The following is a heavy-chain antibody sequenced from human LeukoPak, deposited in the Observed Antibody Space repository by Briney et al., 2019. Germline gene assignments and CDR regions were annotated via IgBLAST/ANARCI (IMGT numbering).Heavy chain of an antibody. CDR1: GGSISSYY. J-gene: IGHJ3*02. CDR3: ARVLRYFGWLLRGSDDAFDI. V-gene: IGHV4-59*01. Sequence: SETLSLTCTVSGGSISSYYWSWIRQPPGKGLEWIGYIYYSGSTNYNPSLKSRVTISVDTSKNQFSLKLSSVTAADTAVYYCARVLRYFGWLLRGSDDAFDIWGQGTMVTVSS. CDR2: IYYSGST. D-gene: IGHD3-9*01.